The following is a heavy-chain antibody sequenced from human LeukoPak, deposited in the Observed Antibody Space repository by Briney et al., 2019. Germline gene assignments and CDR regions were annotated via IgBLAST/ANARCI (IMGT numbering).Heavy chain of an antibody. D-gene: IGHD3-22*01. CDR1: GYTFTGYY. J-gene: IGHJ6*02. CDR3: ARDDYYDSSGASVFYGMDV. CDR2: INPNSGGT. Sequence: ASVKVSCKASGYTFTGYYMHWVRQAPGQGLEWMGWINPNSGGTNNAQKFQGRVTMTRDTSISTAYMELSRLRSDDTAVYYCARDDYYDSSGASVFYGMDVWGQGTTVTVSS. V-gene: IGHV1-2*02.